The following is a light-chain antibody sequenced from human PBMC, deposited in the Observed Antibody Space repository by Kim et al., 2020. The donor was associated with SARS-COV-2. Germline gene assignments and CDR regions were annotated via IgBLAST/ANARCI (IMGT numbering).Light chain of an antibody. CDR2: SAS. J-gene: IGKJ1*01. V-gene: IGKV3-15*01. CDR1: QSVDSN. CDR3: QQYHDWPQT. Sequence: EIVMTQSPATLSVSPGDRATLSCRASQSVDSNLAWYQQKPGQAPRLLMHSASTGATGTPARFSGSGSGTEFTLTINSLQSEDFAVYYCQQYHDWPQTFGQGTKVDIK.